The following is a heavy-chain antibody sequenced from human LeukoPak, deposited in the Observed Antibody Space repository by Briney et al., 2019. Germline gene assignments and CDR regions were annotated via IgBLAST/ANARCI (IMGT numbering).Heavy chain of an antibody. V-gene: IGHV3-11*01. J-gene: IGHJ6*02. D-gene: IGHD2-15*01. CDR1: GFTFSNYY. Sequence: PGGSLRLSCAAFGFTFSNYYMSWIRQAPGKGLEWVSYLSSSGSTIYYADSVKGRFTISRDNAKNSLYLQMNSLRAEDTAVYYCARGRYCSGGSCSSTLLYYYYGMGVWGQGTTVTVSS. CDR3: ARGRYCSGGSCSSTLLYYYYGMGV. CDR2: LSSSGSTI.